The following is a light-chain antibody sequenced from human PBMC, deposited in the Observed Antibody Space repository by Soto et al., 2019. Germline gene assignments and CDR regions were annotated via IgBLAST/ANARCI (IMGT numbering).Light chain of an antibody. Sequence: DIQMTQSPSTLSGSVGDRVTITCLASQTISSWLAWYQPKPGKAPKLLIYKASTLKSGVPSRFSGSGSGTEFTLTISSLQAGDFATYYCQHYKSYSEAFGQGTKGDIK. CDR3: QHYKSYSEA. V-gene: IGKV1-5*03. CDR1: QTISSW. J-gene: IGKJ1*01. CDR2: KAS.